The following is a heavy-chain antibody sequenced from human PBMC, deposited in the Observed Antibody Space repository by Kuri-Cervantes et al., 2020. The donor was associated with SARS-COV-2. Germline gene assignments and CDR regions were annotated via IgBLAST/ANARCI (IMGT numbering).Heavy chain of an antibody. Sequence: GGSLRLSCAASGFSFRILGMHWVRQAPGKGLEWVAYIPYDGSRQNYADSVKGRFTVSRDNSKNTLYLQMNSLRAEDTAFYYCAKKGADAYFGGGSCIDYWGQGTLVTVSS. CDR2: IPYDGSRQ. V-gene: IGHV3-30*02. J-gene: IGHJ4*02. CDR3: AKKGADAYFGGGSCIDY. D-gene: IGHD2-15*01. CDR1: GFSFRILG.